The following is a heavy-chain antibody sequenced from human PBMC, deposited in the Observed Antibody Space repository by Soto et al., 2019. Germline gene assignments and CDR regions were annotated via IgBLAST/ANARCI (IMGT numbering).Heavy chain of an antibody. CDR2: IYYSGST. D-gene: IGHD6-13*01. CDR3: ARGIAAAPPIGGMDV. CDR1: GGSISSYY. Sequence: SETLSLTCTVSGGSISSYYWSWIRQPPGKGLEWIGYIYYSGSTNYNPPLKSRVTISVDTSKNQFSLKLSSVTAADTAVYYCARGIAAAPPIGGMDVWGQGTTVTVSS. V-gene: IGHV4-59*01. J-gene: IGHJ6*02.